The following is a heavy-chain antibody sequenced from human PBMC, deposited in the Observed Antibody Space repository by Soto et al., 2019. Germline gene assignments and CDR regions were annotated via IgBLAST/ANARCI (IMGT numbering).Heavy chain of an antibody. CDR2: IIPIFGTA. CDR3: ARAPPVFGVVNPDNWFDP. J-gene: IGHJ5*02. D-gene: IGHD3-3*01. V-gene: IGHV1-69*13. Sequence: ASVKVSCKASGGTFSSYAISWVRQAPGQGLEWMGGIIPIFGTANYAQKFQGRVTITADESTSTAYMELSSLRSEDTAVYYCARAPPVFGVVNPDNWFDPCRQGTLVTVSS. CDR1: GGTFSSYA.